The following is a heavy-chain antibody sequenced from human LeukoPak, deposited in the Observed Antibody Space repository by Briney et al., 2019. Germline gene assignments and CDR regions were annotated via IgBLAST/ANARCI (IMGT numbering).Heavy chain of an antibody. CDR1: GCSISSYS. V-gene: IGHV4-59*01. J-gene: IGHJ6*03. Sequence: SESLTLTCTASGCSISSYSWSWVRQPPGKGLEWIGNIYYSVSTNYNPSLKSRVTISVDTSKNQFSLKLSSVTAADTAVYYCARGPIWTAAAVRGNYYYMDVWGKGTTVTVSS. D-gene: IGHD6-13*01. CDR2: IYYSVST. CDR3: ARGPIWTAAAVRGNYYYMDV.